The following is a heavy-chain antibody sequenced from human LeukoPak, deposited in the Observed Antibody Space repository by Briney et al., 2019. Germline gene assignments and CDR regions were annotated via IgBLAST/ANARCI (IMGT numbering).Heavy chain of an antibody. Sequence: GGSLRLSCAASGFTFSSYAMSWVRQAPGKGLEWVSAISGSGGSTYYADSVKGRFTISRDNSKNTLYLQMNSLRAEDTAVYYCATGVTLGVYYYYGMDVWGQGTTVTVSS. CDR1: GFTFSSYA. V-gene: IGHV3-23*01. D-gene: IGHD3-16*01. CDR3: ATGVTLGVYYYYGMDV. J-gene: IGHJ6*02. CDR2: ISGSGGST.